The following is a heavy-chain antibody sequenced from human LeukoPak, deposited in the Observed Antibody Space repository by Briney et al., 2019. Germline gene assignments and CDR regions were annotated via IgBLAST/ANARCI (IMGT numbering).Heavy chain of an antibody. CDR1: GGSISSGGYY. CDR3: ARVDVVVTDFDY. D-gene: IGHD2-21*02. Sequence: PSQTLSLTCTVSGGSISSGGYYWSWIRQHPGKGLEWIGYIYYSGSTYYNPSLKSRATISVDTSKNQFSLKLSSVTAADTAVYYCARVDVVVTDFDYWGQGTLVTVSS. J-gene: IGHJ4*02. CDR2: IYYSGST. V-gene: IGHV4-31*03.